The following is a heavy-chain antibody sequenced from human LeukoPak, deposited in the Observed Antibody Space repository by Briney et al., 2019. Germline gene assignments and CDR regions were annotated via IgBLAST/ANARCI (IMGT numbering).Heavy chain of an antibody. CDR3: ASKQWLVRARTEDDY. CDR2: INPNSGGT. J-gene: IGHJ4*02. V-gene: IGHV1-2*02. CDR1: GYTFTGYY. Sequence: ASVKVSCKASGYTFTGYYMHWMRQAPGQGLEWMGWINPNSGGTNYAQKFQGRVTMTRDTSISTAYMELSRLRSDDTAVYYCASKQWLVRARTEDDYWGQGTLVTVSS. D-gene: IGHD6-19*01.